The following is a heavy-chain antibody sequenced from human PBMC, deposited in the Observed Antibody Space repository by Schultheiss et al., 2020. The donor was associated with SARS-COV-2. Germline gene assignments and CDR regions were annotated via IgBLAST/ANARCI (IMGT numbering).Heavy chain of an antibody. CDR3: AKDALGLRITPTAQDY. CDR1: GFTFSSYS. J-gene: IGHJ4*02. D-gene: IGHD3-16*01. CDR2: ISSSSSYI. V-gene: IGHV3-21*01. Sequence: GESLKISCAASGFTFSSYSMNWVRQAPGKGLEWVSSISSSSSYIYYADSVTGRFTISRDNAKNSLYLQMNSLRAEDTAVYYCAKDALGLRITPTAQDYWGQGTLVTVSS.